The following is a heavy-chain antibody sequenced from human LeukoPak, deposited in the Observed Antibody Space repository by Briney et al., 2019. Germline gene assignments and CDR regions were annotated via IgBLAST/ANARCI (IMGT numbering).Heavy chain of an antibody. CDR1: EFRLTDYA. CDR2: SSHDGSDK. V-gene: IGHV3-30-3*01. Sequence: GGSLRPSCVASEFRLTDYALHWVRQAPGKGLEWVAVSSHDGSDKKVADAVKGRFTISRDNSKNMVYLQMSSLTTEDTAMYYCAREGGYDSGYFADYLDPWGQGTLVIVSS. J-gene: IGHJ5*02. D-gene: IGHD3-22*01. CDR3: AREGGYDSGYFADYLDP.